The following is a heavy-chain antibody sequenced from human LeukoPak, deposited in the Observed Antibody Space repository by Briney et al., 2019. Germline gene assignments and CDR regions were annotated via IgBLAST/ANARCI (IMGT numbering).Heavy chain of an antibody. J-gene: IGHJ4*02. CDR1: GGSISSSSYY. D-gene: IGHD3-16*01. V-gene: IGHV4-39*07. Sequence: SETLSLTCTVSGGSISSSSYYWGWIRQPPGKGLEWIGSIYYSGSTYYNPSLKSRVTISVDTSKNQFSLKLSSVTAADTAVYYCARFSAPLRFRIDYWGQGTLVTVSS. CDR3: ARFSAPLRFRIDY. CDR2: IYYSGST.